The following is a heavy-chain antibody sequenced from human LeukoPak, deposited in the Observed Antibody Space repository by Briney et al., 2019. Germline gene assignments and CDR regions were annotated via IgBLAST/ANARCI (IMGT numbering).Heavy chain of an antibody. Sequence: SETLSLTCTVSGGSISSSSYYWGWIRQPPGKGLEWIGSIYYSGSTYYNPSLKSRVTISVDTSKNQFSLKLSSVTAADTAVYYCASLPGRYGDYWFDPWGQGTLVTVSS. CDR3: ASLPGRYGDYWFDP. D-gene: IGHD4-17*01. J-gene: IGHJ5*02. CDR2: IYYSGST. CDR1: GGSISSSSYY. V-gene: IGHV4-39*07.